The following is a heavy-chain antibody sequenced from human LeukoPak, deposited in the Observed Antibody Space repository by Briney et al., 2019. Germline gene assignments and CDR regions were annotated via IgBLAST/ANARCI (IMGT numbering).Heavy chain of an antibody. CDR3: HGSLGY. V-gene: IGHV3-15*01. D-gene: IGHD3-10*01. CDR1: GFTFSNAW. J-gene: IGHJ4*02. CDR2: IKSKTGGGTT. Sequence: GGSLRLSCAASGFTFSNAWMSWVRQAPGKGLEWVGRIKSKTGGGTTDYAAPVKGRFTISRDDSKNTLYLQMNSLKTEDTAVYYCHGSLGYWGQGTLVTVSS.